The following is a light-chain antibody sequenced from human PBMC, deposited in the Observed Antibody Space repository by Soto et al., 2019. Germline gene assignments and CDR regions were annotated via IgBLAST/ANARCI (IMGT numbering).Light chain of an antibody. J-gene: IGKJ1*01. CDR2: NAS. CDR3: QQYGNSRGT. CDR1: QSVSSSY. Sequence: EIVLTQSPGTLSLSPGERATLSCRASQSVSSSYLAWYQQKPGQAPRLLIYNASSRATGIPDRFSGSGSGTDFTLTISRLEPDDFAVYYCQQYGNSRGTFGQGTKVEIK. V-gene: IGKV3-20*01.